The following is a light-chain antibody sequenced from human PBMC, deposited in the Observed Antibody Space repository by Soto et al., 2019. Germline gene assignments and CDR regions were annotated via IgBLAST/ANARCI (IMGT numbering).Light chain of an antibody. CDR3: QQYGTSPPMYT. Sequence: EIVLTQSPGTLSLSPGERATLSCRASQSFSGNYLAWYQQKPGQAPRLLIYGVSSRATGIPDRFSGSGSGTDFPRSISRLEPEDFAVYYCQQYGTSPPMYTFGQGTKLEIK. CDR2: GVS. J-gene: IGKJ2*01. CDR1: QSFSGNY. V-gene: IGKV3-20*01.